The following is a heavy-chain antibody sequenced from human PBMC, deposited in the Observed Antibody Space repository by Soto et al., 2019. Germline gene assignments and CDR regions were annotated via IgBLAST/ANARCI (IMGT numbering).Heavy chain of an antibody. Sequence: SETLSLTCAVYGESFSGYYWSWIRQPPGKGLEWIGEINHSGVTNYKPSLKRRVTISVDTSKNHFSLQLKSVTAADTALYYCARFSGSYYYAMDVWGQGSTVTVSS. V-gene: IGHV4-34*01. D-gene: IGHD6-19*01. CDR1: GESFSGYY. J-gene: IGHJ6*02. CDR3: ARFSGSYYYAMDV. CDR2: INHSGVT.